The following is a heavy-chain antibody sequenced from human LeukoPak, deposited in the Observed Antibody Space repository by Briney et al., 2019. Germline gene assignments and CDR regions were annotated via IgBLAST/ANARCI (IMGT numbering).Heavy chain of an antibody. D-gene: IGHD2-2*02. V-gene: IGHV4-4*07. CDR1: GGSISSYY. CDR2: IYTSGST. Sequence: SETLSLTCTVSGGSISSYYWSWIRQPAGKGLEWIGRIYTSGSTNYNPSLKRRVTMSVDTSKNQFSLKLSSVTAADTAVYYCARETPGDTLVSWYFDLWGRGTLVTVSS. J-gene: IGHJ2*01. CDR3: ARETPGDTLVSWYFDL.